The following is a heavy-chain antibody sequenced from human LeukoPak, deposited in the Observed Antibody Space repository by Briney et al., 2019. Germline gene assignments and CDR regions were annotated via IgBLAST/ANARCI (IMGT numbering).Heavy chain of an antibody. J-gene: IGHJ4*02. V-gene: IGHV3-23*01. Sequence: PGGSLRLSCAASGFTFSNYAISCVRQAPGKGLEWVSAISASGGTTYFADSVKGRFTISRDSSKNTLYLQMNSLRAEDTAVYYCAKDRGPMVRGVDYWGQGTLVTVSS. CDR1: GFTFSNYA. CDR3: AKDRGPMVRGVDY. CDR2: ISASGGTT. D-gene: IGHD3-10*01.